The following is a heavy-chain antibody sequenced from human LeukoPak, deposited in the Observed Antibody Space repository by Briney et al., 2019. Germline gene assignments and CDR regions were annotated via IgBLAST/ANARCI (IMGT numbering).Heavy chain of an antibody. CDR3: AREVIAAAVHYYYMDV. D-gene: IGHD6-13*01. J-gene: IGHJ6*03. CDR1: GYTFTSYD. V-gene: IGHV1-8*01. CDR2: MNPNSGNT. Sequence: ASVKVSYKASGYTFTSYDINWVRQATGQGLEWMGWMNPNSGNTGYAQKFQGRVTMTRNTSISTAYMELSSLRSEDTAVYYCAREVIAAAVHYYYMDVWGKGTTVTVSS.